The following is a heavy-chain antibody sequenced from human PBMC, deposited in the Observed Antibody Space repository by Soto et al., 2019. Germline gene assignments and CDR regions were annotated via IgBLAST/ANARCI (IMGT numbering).Heavy chain of an antibody. V-gene: IGHV6-1*01. CDR1: GDSVSSNSAA. D-gene: IGHD3-10*01. CDR2: TYYRSKWYN. CDR3: ARDLRFGESPRPYYYYYYGMDV. J-gene: IGHJ6*02. Sequence: KQSQTLSLTCAISGDSVSSNSAAWNWIRQSPSRGLEWLGRTYYRSKWYNDYAVSVKSRITINPDTSKNQFSLQLNSVTPEDTAVYYCARDLRFGESPRPYYYYYYGMDVWGQGTTVTVSS.